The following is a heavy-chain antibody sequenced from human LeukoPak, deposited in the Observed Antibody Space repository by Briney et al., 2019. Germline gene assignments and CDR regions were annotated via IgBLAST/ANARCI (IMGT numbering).Heavy chain of an antibody. D-gene: IGHD3-3*01. V-gene: IGHV1-3*01. CDR1: GYTFTSYA. J-gene: IGHJ4*02. CDR3: ARGSIFGVGGFYYFDY. Sequence: ASVKVSCKASGYTFTSYAMHWVRQAPGQRLEWMGWINAGNGNTKYSQKFQGRVTITRDTSASTAYMELSSLRSEDTAVYYCARGSIFGVGGFYYFDYWGQGTLVTVSS. CDR2: INAGNGNT.